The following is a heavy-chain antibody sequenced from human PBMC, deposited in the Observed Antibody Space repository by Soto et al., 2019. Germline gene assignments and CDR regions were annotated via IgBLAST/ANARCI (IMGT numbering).Heavy chain of an antibody. D-gene: IGHD3-22*01. V-gene: IGHV4-31*03. Sequence: QVQLQESGPGLVKPSQTLSLTCTVSGGSISSGNYYWSWIRQHPGKGLEWIGYIYYSGSTYYNPSRKWRVTISVGTSKNQFSLKLSSVTAADPAVYYCAGHNYDSSGTAVDVWGQGTTVTVSS. J-gene: IGHJ6*02. CDR3: AGHNYDSSGTAVDV. CDR2: IYYSGST. CDR1: GGSISSGNYY.